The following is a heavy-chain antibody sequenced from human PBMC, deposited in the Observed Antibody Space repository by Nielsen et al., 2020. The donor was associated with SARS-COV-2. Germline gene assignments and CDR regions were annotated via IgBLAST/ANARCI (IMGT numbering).Heavy chain of an antibody. Sequence: GGSLRLSCAGSGFTFSSYSMNWVRQAPGKGLEWVSSISTSSSYIYYVDSVEGRFTISRDNANNLVHLQMNSLRAEDTAVYYCARDVLREKVQGMDVWGQGTTVTVSS. D-gene: IGHD1-26*01. J-gene: IGHJ6*02. CDR2: ISTSSSYI. CDR3: ARDVLREKVQGMDV. V-gene: IGHV3-21*04. CDR1: GFTFSSYS.